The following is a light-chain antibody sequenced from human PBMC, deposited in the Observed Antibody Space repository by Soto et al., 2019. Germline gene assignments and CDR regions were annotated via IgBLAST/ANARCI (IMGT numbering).Light chain of an antibody. J-gene: IGKJ1*01. CDR3: QQSYSSPQAWT. Sequence: DIQMTQSPSSLSASVGDRVTITCRASQSISSYLNWYQQKPGKAAKLLIYAASSLQSGVPSRFSGSGSGTDFTLTISSLQPEDFATYYCQQSYSSPQAWTFGQGTKVEIK. CDR2: AAS. CDR1: QSISSY. V-gene: IGKV1-39*01.